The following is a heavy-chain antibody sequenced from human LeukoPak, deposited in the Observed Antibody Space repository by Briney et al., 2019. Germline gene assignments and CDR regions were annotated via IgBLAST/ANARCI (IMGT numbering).Heavy chain of an antibody. CDR1: GYTFTIYG. CDR2: MKSNNGHT. V-gene: IGHV1-8*02. Sequence: ASVTVSCTASGYTFTIYGISWVRQATGQGLEWMGWMKSNNGHTGYAQKFQGRVTMTRDTSISTAYMELSSLTFEDTAVYYCARGPPNWGMVGYWGQGTLVTVPS. CDR3: ARGPPNWGMVGY. J-gene: IGHJ4*02. D-gene: IGHD7-27*01.